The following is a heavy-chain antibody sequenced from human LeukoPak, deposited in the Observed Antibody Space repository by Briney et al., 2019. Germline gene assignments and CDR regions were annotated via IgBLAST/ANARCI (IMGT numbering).Heavy chain of an antibody. D-gene: IGHD2-21*02. J-gene: IGHJ4*02. V-gene: IGHV4-59*01. CDR3: ASVSVGGDWTFDY. CDR1: GGSISSYY. CDR2: IYYSGST. Sequence: SETLSLTCTVSGGSISSYYWSWIRQPPGKGLEWVGYIYYSGSTNYNPSLKRRVTISVDTSKNQFSLKLSSVTAADPAVYYCASVSVGGDWTFDYWGQGTLVTVSS.